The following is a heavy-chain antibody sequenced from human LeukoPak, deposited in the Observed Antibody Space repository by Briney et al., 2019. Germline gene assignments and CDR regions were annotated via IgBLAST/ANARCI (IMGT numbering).Heavy chain of an antibody. D-gene: IGHD2-15*01. CDR2: IYYSGST. CDR3: ARGGYCSGGSCYPNWFDP. CDR1: DGSISSYY. Sequence: SESLSLTCTVADGSISSYYGSWIRQPPGKGLEWIVYIYYSGSTNYNPSLKSRVTISVDTSKNQFSLKLSSVTAADTAVYYCARGGYCSGGSCYPNWFDPWGQGTLVTVSS. J-gene: IGHJ5*02. V-gene: IGHV4-59*01.